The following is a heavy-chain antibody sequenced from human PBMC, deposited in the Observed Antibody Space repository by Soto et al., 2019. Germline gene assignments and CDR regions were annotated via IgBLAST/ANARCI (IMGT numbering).Heavy chain of an antibody. V-gene: IGHV1-18*01. J-gene: IGHJ6*03. CDR1: GYTFITHD. CDR2: ISAYNGDT. CDR3: ARDVTGSVLGLNKYYYVDV. D-gene: IGHD7-27*01. Sequence: QVRLVQSGAEVKKPGASVKVSCKASGYTFITHDISWVRQAPGQGLEWMGRISAYNGDTKYAQKFQGRVTLTTDKSTTTAYMEMRSLRSDDTAVYYCARDVTGSVLGLNKYYYVDVWGEGTTVTVSS.